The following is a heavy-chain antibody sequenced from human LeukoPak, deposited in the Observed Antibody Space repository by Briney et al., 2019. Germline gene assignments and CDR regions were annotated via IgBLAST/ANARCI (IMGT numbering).Heavy chain of an antibody. CDR2: INPNSGGT. V-gene: IGHV1-2*02. CDR1: GYTFTGYY. Sequence: GASVKVSCKASGYTFTGYYMHWVRQAPGQGLEWMGWINPNSGGTNYVQKFQGRVTMTRDTSISTAYMELSRLRSDDTAVYYCARVLAKASCCPDYWGQGTLVTVSS. CDR3: ARVLAKASCCPDY. D-gene: IGHD2-15*01. J-gene: IGHJ4*02.